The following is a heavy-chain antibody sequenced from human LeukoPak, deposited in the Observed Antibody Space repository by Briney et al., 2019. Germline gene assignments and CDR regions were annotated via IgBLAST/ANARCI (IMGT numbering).Heavy chain of an antibody. CDR2: INPNSGGT. J-gene: IGHJ6*02. CDR3: ARDFTDSSWIYYYYYSMDV. CDR1: GYTFTGYY. V-gene: IGHV1-2*06. D-gene: IGHD6-13*01. Sequence: GASVKVSCKASGYTFTGYYMHWVRQAPGQGLEWMGRINPNSGGTNYAQKFQGRVTMTRDTSISTAYMELSRLRSDDTAVYYCARDFTDSSWIYYYYYSMDVWGQGTTVTVSS.